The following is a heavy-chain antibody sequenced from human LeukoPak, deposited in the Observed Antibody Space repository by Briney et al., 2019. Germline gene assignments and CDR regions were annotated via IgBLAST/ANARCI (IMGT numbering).Heavy chain of an antibody. J-gene: IGHJ5*02. CDR2: MNPNSGNT. CDR1: GYTFSSYD. D-gene: IGHD3-3*01. Sequence: ASVKVSCKASGYTFSSYDINWVRQATGQGLEWMGWMNPNSGNTGYAQKFQGRVTITRNTSISTAYMELSSLRSEDTAVYYCARGAYYDFWSGYKGNWFDPWGQGTLVTVSS. CDR3: ARGAYYDFWSGYKGNWFDP. V-gene: IGHV1-8*03.